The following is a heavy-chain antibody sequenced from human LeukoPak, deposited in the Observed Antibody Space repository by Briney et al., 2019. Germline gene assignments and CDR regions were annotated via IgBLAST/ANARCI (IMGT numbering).Heavy chain of an antibody. J-gene: IGHJ3*02. V-gene: IGHV3-33*01. Sequence: GESLKISCAASGFTFSSYGMHWVRQAPGKGLEWVAVIWYDGSNKYYADSVKGRFTISRDNSKNTLYLQMNSLRAEDTAVYYCAREGRSGAFDIWGQGTMVTVSS. CDR1: GFTFSSYG. CDR3: AREGRSGAFDI. CDR2: IWYDGSNK.